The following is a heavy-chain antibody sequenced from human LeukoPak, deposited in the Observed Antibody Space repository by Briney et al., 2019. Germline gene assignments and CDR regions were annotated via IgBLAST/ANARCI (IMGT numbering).Heavy chain of an antibody. V-gene: IGHV4-38-2*01. D-gene: IGHD4-23*01. CDR3: AKQGPTVVTHFDT. CDR1: GYSISSGYY. Sequence: SETLSLTCAVSGYSISSGYYWGWIRQPPGKGLDWIASMYHSGSTYYNPSLKSRVTISVNTSKNQFSLRLSSVTAADTAVYYCAKQGPTVVTHFDTWGQGTLVTVSS. CDR2: MYHSGST. J-gene: IGHJ4*02.